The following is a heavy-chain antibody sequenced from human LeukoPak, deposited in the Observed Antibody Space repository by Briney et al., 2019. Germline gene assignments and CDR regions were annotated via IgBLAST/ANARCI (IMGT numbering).Heavy chain of an antibody. CDR3: ARVGYYGSGSYQTLDY. J-gene: IGHJ4*02. D-gene: IGHD3-10*01. CDR1: GYTFTSYY. V-gene: IGHV1-46*01. CDR2: INPSGGST. Sequence: LGASVKVSCKASGYTFTSYYMHWVRQAPGQGLEWMGIINPSGGSTSYAQKFQGRVTMTRDTSTSTVYMELSSLRSEDTAVYHCARVGYYGSGSYQTLDYWGQGTLVTVSS.